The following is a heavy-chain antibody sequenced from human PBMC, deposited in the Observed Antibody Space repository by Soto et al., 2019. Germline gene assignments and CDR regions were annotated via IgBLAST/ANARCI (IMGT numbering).Heavy chain of an antibody. CDR2: IDWDDDK. CDR3: AGSMAGIYYYGMDV. D-gene: IGHD2-8*01. V-gene: IGHV2-70*01. J-gene: IGHJ6*02. Sequence: SGPTLVNPTQTLTLTCTFSGFSLSTSGMCVSWIRQPPGKALEWLAPIDWDDDKYYSTSLKTRLTISKDTSKNQVVLTMTNMDPVDTATYYCAGSMAGIYYYGMDVWGQGTTVTVSS. CDR1: GFSLSTSGMC.